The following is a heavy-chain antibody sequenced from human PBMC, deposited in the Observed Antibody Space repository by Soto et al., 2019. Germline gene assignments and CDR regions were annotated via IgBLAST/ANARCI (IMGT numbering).Heavy chain of an antibody. CDR2: ISAYNGNT. CDR3: ARDSARDYYDSSNFDY. Sequence: QVQLVQSGAEVKKPGASVKVSCKASGYTFTSYGNSWVRQAPGQGLEWMGWISAYNGNTNYAQKLQGRVTMTTDTSTSTAYMELRSLRSDDTAVYYCARDSARDYYDSSNFDYWGQGTLVTVSS. V-gene: IGHV1-18*01. J-gene: IGHJ4*02. D-gene: IGHD3-22*01. CDR1: GYTFTSYG.